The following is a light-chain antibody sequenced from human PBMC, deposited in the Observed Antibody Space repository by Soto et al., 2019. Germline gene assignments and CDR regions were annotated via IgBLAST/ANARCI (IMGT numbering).Light chain of an antibody. J-gene: IGKJ4*01. Sequence: DIQMTQSPSAMSASVGDRDTITCRASQDINNYLVWFQQKPGTVPKRLIYAASSLQSGVPSRFSGSRSGTEFTLTISSLQPEDFATYYCLQHNSYPLTFGGGTKVEIK. CDR3: LQHNSYPLT. V-gene: IGKV1-17*03. CDR2: AAS. CDR1: QDINNY.